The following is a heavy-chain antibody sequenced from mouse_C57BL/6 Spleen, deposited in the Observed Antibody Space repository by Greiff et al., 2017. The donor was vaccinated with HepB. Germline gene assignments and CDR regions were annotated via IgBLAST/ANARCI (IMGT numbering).Heavy chain of an antibody. CDR1: GFTFSDFY. CDR2: SRNKANDYTT. Sequence: EVQLVDSGGGLVQSGRSLRLSCATSGFTFSDFYMEWVRQAPGKGLEWIAASRNKANDYTTEYSASVKGRFIVSRDTSQSILYLQMNALRADDTDIYYCARDAYYGVFAYCGQGTLVTVSA. J-gene: IGHJ3*01. D-gene: IGHD1-1*01. V-gene: IGHV7-1*01. CDR3: ARDAYYGVFAY.